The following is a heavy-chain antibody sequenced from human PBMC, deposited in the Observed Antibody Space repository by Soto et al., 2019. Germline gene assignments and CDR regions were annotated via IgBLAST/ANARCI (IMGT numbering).Heavy chain of an antibody. CDR2: INPNSGGT. Sequence: ASVKVSCKASGYTFTGYYMHWVRQAPGQGLEWMGWINPNSGGTNYAQKFQGWVTMTRDTSISTAYMELSRLRSDDTAVYYCARGPSPTTARPFDYWGQGTLVTVSS. J-gene: IGHJ4*02. CDR3: ARGPSPTTARPFDY. CDR1: GYTFTGYY. V-gene: IGHV1-2*04. D-gene: IGHD4-17*01.